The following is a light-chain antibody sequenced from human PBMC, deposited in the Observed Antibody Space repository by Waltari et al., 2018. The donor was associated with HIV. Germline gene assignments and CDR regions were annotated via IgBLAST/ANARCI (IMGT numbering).Light chain of an antibody. CDR3: QVWDSSSEHYV. Sequence: SYVLTQPPSVSVAPGKTASITCGGNNIGGKSVHWYQQKPGQAPVVVIYDDSDRPSGIPERFSGSSSGTTATLTISRVEAGDEADYYCQVWDSSSEHYVFGTGTKVTVL. CDR1: NIGGKS. CDR2: DDS. V-gene: IGLV3-21*03. J-gene: IGLJ1*01.